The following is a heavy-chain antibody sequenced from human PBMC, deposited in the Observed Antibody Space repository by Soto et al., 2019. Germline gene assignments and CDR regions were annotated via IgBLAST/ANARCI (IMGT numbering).Heavy chain of an antibody. J-gene: IGHJ4*02. Sequence: SETLSLTCTVSGGSIGSYYWSWVRQPPGKGLEWIGYIYYSGNTNYNPSLKSRVTISIDTSKNQFSLNLRSVTAADTAVYYCARALFHSIGGPLWGQGTLVTVSS. CDR2: IYYSGNT. V-gene: IGHV4-59*01. D-gene: IGHD3-22*01. CDR3: ARALFHSIGGPL. CDR1: GGSIGSYY.